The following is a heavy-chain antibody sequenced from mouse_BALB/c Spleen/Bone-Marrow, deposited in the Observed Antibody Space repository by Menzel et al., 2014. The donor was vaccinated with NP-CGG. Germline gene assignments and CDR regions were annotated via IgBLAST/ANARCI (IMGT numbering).Heavy chain of an antibody. D-gene: IGHD3-3*01. CDR1: GYTFTSYW. CDR3: VRSPGQVNF. J-gene: IGHJ3*01. V-gene: IGHV1-59*01. Sequence: PGASVKMSCKASGYTFTSYWMHWVRQRPGQGLEWIGVIDPSDSYTSYIQKFKGKATLTVDTSSSTAYLQLSSLTSEDTAGYYCVRSPGQVNFWGQGTLVTVSA. CDR2: IDPSDSYT.